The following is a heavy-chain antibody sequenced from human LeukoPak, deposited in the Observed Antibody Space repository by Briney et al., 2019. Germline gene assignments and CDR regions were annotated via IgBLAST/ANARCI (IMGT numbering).Heavy chain of an antibody. J-gene: IGHJ4*02. V-gene: IGHV3-30*18. CDR3: AKERYYDSSGLSNYFDY. CDR1: GFTFSSYG. D-gene: IGHD3-22*01. CDR2: ISYDGSNK. Sequence: PGGSLRLSCAASGFTFSSYGMHWVRQAPGKGLEWVAVISYDGSNKYYADSVKGRFTISRDNSKNTLYLQMNSLRAEDTAVYYCAKERYYDSSGLSNYFDYWGQGTLVTVSS.